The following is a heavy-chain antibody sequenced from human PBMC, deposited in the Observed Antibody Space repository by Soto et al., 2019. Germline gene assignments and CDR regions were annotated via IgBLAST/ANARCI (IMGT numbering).Heavy chain of an antibody. D-gene: IGHD5-12*01. J-gene: IGHJ3*02. CDR2: IKQDGSEK. CDR1: GFTFSSYW. CDR3: ARAGGGATIGGVDAFDI. V-gene: IGHV3-7*01. Sequence: GGSLRLSCAASGFTFSSYWMSWVRQAPGKGLEWVANIKQDGSEKYYVDSVKGRFTISRDNAKNSLYLQMNSLRAEDTAVYYCARAGGGATIGGVDAFDIWGQGTMVTVSS.